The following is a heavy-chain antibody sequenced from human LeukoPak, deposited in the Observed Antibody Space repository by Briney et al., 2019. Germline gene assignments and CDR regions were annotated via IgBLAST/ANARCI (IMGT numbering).Heavy chain of an antibody. CDR1: GGSISSGDYY. CDR2: IYYSGST. V-gene: IGHV4-30-4*02. Sequence: SETLSLTCTVSGGSISSGDYYWSWIRQPPGKGLEWIGYIYYSGSTYYNPSLKSRVTISVDTSKNQFSLKLGSVTAADTAVYYCARGYSGYDWFDPWGQGTLVTVSS. CDR3: ARGYSGYDWFDP. D-gene: IGHD5-12*01. J-gene: IGHJ5*02.